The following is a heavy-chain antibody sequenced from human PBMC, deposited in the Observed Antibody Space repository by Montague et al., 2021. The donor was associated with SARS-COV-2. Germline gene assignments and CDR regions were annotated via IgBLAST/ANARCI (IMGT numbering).Heavy chain of an antibody. J-gene: IGHJ4*02. Sequence: SETLSLTCTVSGGSISSGDYYWSWVRQPPGKGLEWIGEIYHSGSTNYNPSLKSRVIISVDKSKNQFSLKLSSVTAADTAVYYCARTGYSSGWHSFDYWGQGTLVTVSS. CDR1: GGSISSGDYY. CDR3: ARTGYSSGWHSFDY. D-gene: IGHD6-19*01. V-gene: IGHV4-4*02. CDR2: IYHSGST.